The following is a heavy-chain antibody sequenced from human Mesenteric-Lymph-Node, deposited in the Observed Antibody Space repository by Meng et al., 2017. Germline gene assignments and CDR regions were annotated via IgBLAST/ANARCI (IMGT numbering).Heavy chain of an antibody. V-gene: IGHV4-31*03. CDR3: ASLYGDSSVWYLDL. J-gene: IGHJ2*01. CDR1: GGSISSGGYY. CDR2: IYYSGST. D-gene: IGHD4-17*01. Sequence: QVQLQESGPGLVKPSQTLSLTCTVSGGSISSGGYYWSWIRQHPGKGLEWIGYIYYSGSTYYNPSLKSRVTISVDTSKNQFSLRLNSVTAADTAVYYCASLYGDSSVWYLDLWGRGTLVTVSS.